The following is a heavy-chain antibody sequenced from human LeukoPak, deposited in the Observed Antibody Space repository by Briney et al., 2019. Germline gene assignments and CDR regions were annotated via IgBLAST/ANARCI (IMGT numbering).Heavy chain of an antibody. CDR3: ARAQDCRGETCHFDY. CDR2: IKQDGTEK. Sequence: GGSLRLSCAASAFTFRTYWMSWVRQAPGKGLEWVANIKQDGTEKYYADSVKGRFTISRDNAKNSLYLQMNSLRAEDTAVYSCARAQDCRGETCHFDYWGQGTLVTVSS. V-gene: IGHV3-7*05. J-gene: IGHJ4*02. D-gene: IGHD2-15*01. CDR1: AFTFRTYW.